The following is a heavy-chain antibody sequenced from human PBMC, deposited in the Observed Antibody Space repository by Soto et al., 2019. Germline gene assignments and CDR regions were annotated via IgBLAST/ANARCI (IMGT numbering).Heavy chain of an antibody. CDR2: IYYSGST. V-gene: IGHV4-30-4*01. CDR1: GGSISSGDYY. J-gene: IGHJ5*02. D-gene: IGHD3-22*01. CDR3: ARCITMIVNPINWFDP. Sequence: QVQLQESGPGLVKPSQTLSLTCTVSGGSISSGDYYWSWIRQPPGKGLEWIGYIYYSGSTYYNPSLKSRVTISVDTSKNQFSLKLSSVTAADTAVYYCARCITMIVNPINWFDPWGQGTLVTVSS.